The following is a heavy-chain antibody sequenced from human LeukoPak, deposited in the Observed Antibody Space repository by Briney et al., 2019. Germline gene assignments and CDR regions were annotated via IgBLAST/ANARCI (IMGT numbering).Heavy chain of an antibody. CDR2: IIPIYGIA. D-gene: IGHD4-17*01. J-gene: IGHJ3*02. CDR3: ARESTVTTSGDRAFDI. CDR1: GGTFSSYA. Sequence: SVKVSCKASGGTFSSYAISWVRQAPGQGLEWMGRIIPIYGIANYAQKFQGRVTITADKSTSTAYMELSSLRSEDTAVYYCARESTVTTSGDRAFDIWGQGTMVTVSS. V-gene: IGHV1-69*04.